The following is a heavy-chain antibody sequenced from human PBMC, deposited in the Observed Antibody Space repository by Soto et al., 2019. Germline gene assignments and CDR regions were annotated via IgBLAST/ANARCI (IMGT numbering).Heavy chain of an antibody. V-gene: IGHV4-39*01. Sequence: ETLSLTCTVSGGSISSSSYYWGWIRQPPGKGLEWIGSIYYSGSTYYNASLKSRVTISVDTSKNQFSLELSSVTAADTAVYYCARLIKKGSGWKGPDYWGQGTLVTVSS. CDR2: IYYSGST. J-gene: IGHJ4*02. CDR1: GGSISSSSYY. CDR3: ARLIKKGSGWKGPDY. D-gene: IGHD3-22*01.